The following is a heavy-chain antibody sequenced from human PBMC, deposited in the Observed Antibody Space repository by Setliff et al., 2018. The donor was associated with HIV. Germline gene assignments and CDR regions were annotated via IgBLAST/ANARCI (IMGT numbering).Heavy chain of an antibody. D-gene: IGHD6-19*01. CDR3: ARRTAVAGRRYFDL. J-gene: IGHJ2*01. V-gene: IGHV4-4*08. CDR2: IYTSGST. Sequence: SETPSLTCTVSGGSISSYYWSWIRQPPGKGLEWIGYIYTSGSTNYNPSLKSRVTISVDTSKNQFSLKLSSVTAADTAVYYCARRTAVAGRRYFDLWGRGTLVTVSS. CDR1: GGSISSYY.